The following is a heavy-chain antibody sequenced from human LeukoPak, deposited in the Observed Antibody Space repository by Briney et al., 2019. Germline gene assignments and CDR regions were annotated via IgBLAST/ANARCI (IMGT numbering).Heavy chain of an antibody. V-gene: IGHV4-59*01. D-gene: IGHD4-23*01. CDR2: IYYSGST. Sequence: WETLSLTCTVSGCSISSYYWSWIRQPPGKGLEWIGYIYYSGSTNYNPSLKSRVTISVDTSKNQFSLKLSSVTAADTAVYYCARVSRWPDKGFDPWGQGTLVTVSS. J-gene: IGHJ5*02. CDR1: GCSISSYY. CDR3: ARVSRWPDKGFDP.